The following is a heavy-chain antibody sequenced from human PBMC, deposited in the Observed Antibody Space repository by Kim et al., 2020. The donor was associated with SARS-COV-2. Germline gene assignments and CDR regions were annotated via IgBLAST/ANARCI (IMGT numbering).Heavy chain of an antibody. CDR1: GFTFGDYA. CDR3: TREQRRGYSYGYGYYYYYGMDV. V-gene: IGHV3-49*03. D-gene: IGHD5-18*01. Sequence: GGSLRLSCTASGFTFGDYAMSWFRQAPGKGLEWVGFIRSKAYGGTTEYAASVKGRFTISRDDSKSIAYLQMNSLKTEDTAVYYCTREQRRGYSYGYGYYYYYGMDVWGQGTTVTVSS. J-gene: IGHJ6*02. CDR2: IRSKAYGGTT.